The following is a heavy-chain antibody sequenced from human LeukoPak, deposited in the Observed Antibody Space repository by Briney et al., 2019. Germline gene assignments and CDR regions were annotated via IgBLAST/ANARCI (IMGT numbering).Heavy chain of an antibody. J-gene: IGHJ6*02. D-gene: IGHD3-16*01. Sequence: QTGGSLRLSCGASGFSFSSYAMSWVRQAPGKGLEWVSAISGTGGSTYYADSVKGRFTISRDNAKNSLYLQMNSLRAEDTAVYYCARDLDYYYGMDVWGQGTTVTVSS. CDR3: ARDLDYYYGMDV. CDR2: ISGTGGST. CDR1: GFSFSSYA. V-gene: IGHV3-23*01.